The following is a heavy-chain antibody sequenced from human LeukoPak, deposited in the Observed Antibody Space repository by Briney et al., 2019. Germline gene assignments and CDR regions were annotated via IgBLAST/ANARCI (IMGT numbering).Heavy chain of an antibody. CDR1: GFTFGDYA. V-gene: IGHV3-49*03. CDR3: SRVRGHYYMDV. Sequence: GGSLRLSCTASGFTFGDYAMSWFRQAPGQGLEWVGFIRSKARGGTTEYAASVKGRFTISRDDSKTIAQLQMNSLRTEDTAVYYCSRVRGHYYMDVRGKGTTVTVSS. J-gene: IGHJ6*03. CDR2: IRSKARGGTT. D-gene: IGHD1-26*01.